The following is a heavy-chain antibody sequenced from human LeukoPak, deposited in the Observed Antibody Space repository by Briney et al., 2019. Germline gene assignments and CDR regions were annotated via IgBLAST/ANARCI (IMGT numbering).Heavy chain of an antibody. V-gene: IGHV3-30*02. D-gene: IGHD1-26*01. CDR3: AKDRKSGSKKVYYFDY. J-gene: IGHJ4*02. Sequence: GGSLRLSCTASGFTFSNYGMHWVRQAPGKGLEWVAFIRYDGSNKYYADSVKGRFTISRDNSKNTLYLQMNSLRAEDTAVYYCAKDRKSGSKKVYYFDYWGQGTLVTVSS. CDR2: IRYDGSNK. CDR1: GFTFSNYG.